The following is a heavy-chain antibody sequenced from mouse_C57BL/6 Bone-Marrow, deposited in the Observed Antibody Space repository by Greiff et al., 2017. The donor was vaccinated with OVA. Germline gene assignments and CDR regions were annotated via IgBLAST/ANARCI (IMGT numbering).Heavy chain of an antibody. CDR3: ARGL. Sequence: EVPVLQSGAGLVKPGASLKLSCPASGFTFTSYALSCVRPTPDKWLAWVATICDGGSYTYYPDNVKGRFTISRDNAKNNLYLQMSHLKSEETAMYYCARGLWGQGTLVTVSA. CDR2: ICDGGSYT. V-gene: IGHV5-4*01. J-gene: IGHJ3*01. CDR1: GFTFTSYA.